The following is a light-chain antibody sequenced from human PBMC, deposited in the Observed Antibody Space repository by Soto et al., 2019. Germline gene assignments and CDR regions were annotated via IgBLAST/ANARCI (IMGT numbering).Light chain of an antibody. V-gene: IGKV3-11*01. CDR3: QQRYSWPVT. J-gene: IGKJ5*01. Sequence: EIVLTQSPATLSLSPGERATISCRASQSITNYLGWYQQKPGKAPRLLIYATSNRATGIPARFSGSGSGTDFTLTISSLEPEDFSVYYCQQRYSWPVTFGQGTRLEIK. CDR2: ATS. CDR1: QSITNY.